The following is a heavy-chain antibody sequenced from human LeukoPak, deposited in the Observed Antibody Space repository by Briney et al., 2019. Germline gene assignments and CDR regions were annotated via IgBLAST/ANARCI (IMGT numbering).Heavy chain of an antibody. CDR1: GASVSSNTYY. Sequence: KTSETLSLTCTVSGASVSSNTYYWGWIRQPPGKGLEWIGTIYYSVNTYYNPSLKSRVTISVDTSKNQFSLKLSSVTAADTAVYYCAREIVRGVMSYYYYYMDVWGKGTTVTISS. CDR3: AREIVRGVMSYYYYYMDV. J-gene: IGHJ6*03. V-gene: IGHV4-39*07. D-gene: IGHD3-10*01. CDR2: IYYSVNT.